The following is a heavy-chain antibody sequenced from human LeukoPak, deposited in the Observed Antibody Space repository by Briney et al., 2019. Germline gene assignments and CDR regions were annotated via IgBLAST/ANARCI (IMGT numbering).Heavy chain of an antibody. D-gene: IGHD3-22*01. CDR1: GVSVSSYY. CDR3: ASETYYYDSSGYYIFDY. CDR2: IYTSGST. Sequence: PSETLSLTCTVSGVSVSSYYWSWIRQPAGKGLEWIGHIYTSGSTNYNPSLKSRVTMSVDTSMNQFSLKLTSVTAADTAVYYCASETYYYDSSGYYIFDYWGQGTLVTVSS. J-gene: IGHJ4*02. V-gene: IGHV4-4*07.